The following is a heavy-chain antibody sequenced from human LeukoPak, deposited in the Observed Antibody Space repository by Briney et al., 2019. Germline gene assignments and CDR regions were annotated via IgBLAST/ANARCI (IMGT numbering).Heavy chain of an antibody. CDR1: GFTVSSNY. CDR3: ARDLTIFGVFRGVRTLDYMDV. V-gene: IGHV3-66*02. CDR2: IYSGGST. D-gene: IGHD3-3*01. Sequence: GGSLRLSCAASGFTVSSNYMSWVRQAPGKGLEWVSAIYSGGSTYYADSVKGRFTISRDNSKNTLYLQMNSLRAEDTAVYYCARDLTIFGVFRGVRTLDYMDVWGKGTTVAVSS. J-gene: IGHJ6*03.